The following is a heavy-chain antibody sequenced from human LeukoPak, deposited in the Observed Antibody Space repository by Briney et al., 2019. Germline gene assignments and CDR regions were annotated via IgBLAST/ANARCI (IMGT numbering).Heavy chain of an antibody. CDR2: INHSGST. D-gene: IGHD6-6*01. V-gene: IGHV4-34*01. Sequence: SETLSLTCAVYDGSFSGYYWSWIRQPPGKGLEWIGEINHSGSTNYNPSLKSRATISVDTSKNQFSLKLSSVTAADTAVYYCARGRRRAARPSWFDPWGQGTLVTVSS. CDR1: DGSFSGYY. CDR3: ARGRRRAARPSWFDP. J-gene: IGHJ5*02.